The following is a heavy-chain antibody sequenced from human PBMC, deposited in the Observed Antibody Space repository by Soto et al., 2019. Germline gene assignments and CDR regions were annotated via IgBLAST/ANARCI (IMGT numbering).Heavy chain of an antibody. CDR3: ARPSGSYQPAFDY. J-gene: IGHJ4*02. CDR2: INPSSGST. D-gene: IGHD1-26*01. Sequence: GASVKVSCKASGYTFTSYFMHWVRQAPGQGLEWMGVINPSSGSTSYAQKFQGRVTMTRDTSTSTVYMELRSLRSDDTAVYYCARPSGSYQPAFDYWGQGTLVTVS. V-gene: IGHV1-46*01. CDR1: GYTFTSYF.